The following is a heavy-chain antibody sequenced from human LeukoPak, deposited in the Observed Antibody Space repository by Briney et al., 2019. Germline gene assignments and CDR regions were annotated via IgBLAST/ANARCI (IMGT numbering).Heavy chain of an antibody. CDR2: IFYSGNT. J-gene: IGHJ6*02. CDR3: ARDTNGVDV. V-gene: IGHV4-61*01. Sequence: SETLSLTCTVSDGSVSSGSYYWSWIRQPPGKGLEWIGHIFYSGNTNYNPSLKSRVTISVDTSKNQFSLKLSSVTAADTAVYYCARDTNGVDVWGQGTTVIVSS. D-gene: IGHD1-1*01. CDR1: DGSVSSGSYY.